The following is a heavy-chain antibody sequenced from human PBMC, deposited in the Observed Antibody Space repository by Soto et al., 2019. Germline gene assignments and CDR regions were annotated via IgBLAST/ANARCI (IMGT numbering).Heavy chain of an antibody. Sequence: VGSLRLSCAASGFTFSSYAMHWVRQAPGKGLEWVAVISYDGSNKYYADSVKGRFTISRDNSKNTLYLQMNSLRAEDTAVYYCARDPYYGSGSYYNVINNNWFDPWGQGTLVTVSS. CDR1: GFTFSSYA. V-gene: IGHV3-30-3*01. CDR3: ARDPYYGSGSYYNVINNNWFDP. J-gene: IGHJ5*02. D-gene: IGHD3-10*01. CDR2: ISYDGSNK.